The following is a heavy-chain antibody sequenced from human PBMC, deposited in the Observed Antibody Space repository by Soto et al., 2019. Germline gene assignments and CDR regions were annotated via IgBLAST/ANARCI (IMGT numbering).Heavy chain of an antibody. CDR3: ARGVHYDSSGYYYFY. Sequence: SVKVSCKASGGTFSTYAIDWVRQAPGQGLEWMGGIIPLFGTAKYAQNFQGRITITADESTNTAYMELRSLRSQDTAVYYCARGVHYDSSGYYYFYWGQGTLVTVSS. J-gene: IGHJ4*02. V-gene: IGHV1-69*13. CDR1: GGTFSTYA. CDR2: IIPLFGTA. D-gene: IGHD3-22*01.